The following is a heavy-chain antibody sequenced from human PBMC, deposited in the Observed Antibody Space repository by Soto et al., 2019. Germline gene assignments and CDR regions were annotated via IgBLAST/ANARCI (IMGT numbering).Heavy chain of an antibody. CDR3: AREPVGALKEGAFDY. D-gene: IGHD1-26*01. CDR2: ILPIFGTA. J-gene: IGHJ4*02. V-gene: IGHV1-69*01. CDR1: GGTFSSYA. Sequence: QVQLVQSGAEVKKPGSSVKVSSKAYGGTFSSYAISWVREAPGQGLEWMGGILPIFGTANYAQKFQGRVTITADESTSTAYMELSSLRSEDTAVYYCAREPVGALKEGAFDYWGQGTLVTVSS.